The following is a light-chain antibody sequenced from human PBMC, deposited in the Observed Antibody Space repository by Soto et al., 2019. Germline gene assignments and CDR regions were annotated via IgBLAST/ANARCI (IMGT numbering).Light chain of an antibody. CDR3: SSYRSSTSYV. Sequence: QSVLTQPASVSGSPGQSITISCTGTSSDVGGYNYVSWYQRHPGKAPKLLIYDVSDRPSGVSNRFSGSKSGNTASLTISGLQAEDEADYYCSSYRSSTSYVFGTGTNSPS. CDR1: SSDVGGYNY. V-gene: IGLV2-14*03. CDR2: DVS. J-gene: IGLJ1*01.